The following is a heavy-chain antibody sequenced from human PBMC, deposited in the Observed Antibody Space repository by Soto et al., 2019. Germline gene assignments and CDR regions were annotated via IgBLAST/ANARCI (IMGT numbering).Heavy chain of an antibody. CDR2: ISWNSGSI. CDR1: GFTFDDYA. CDR3: AKGGPDGFCSGGRCYFDY. V-gene: IGHV3-9*01. J-gene: IGHJ4*02. Sequence: GGSLRLSCAASGFTFDDYARHWVRQAPGKGLEWVSGISWNSGSIGYADSVKGRFTISRDNAKNSLYLQMNSLRPEDTALYYCAKGGPDGFCSGGRCYFDYWGQGTLVTVSS. D-gene: IGHD2-15*01.